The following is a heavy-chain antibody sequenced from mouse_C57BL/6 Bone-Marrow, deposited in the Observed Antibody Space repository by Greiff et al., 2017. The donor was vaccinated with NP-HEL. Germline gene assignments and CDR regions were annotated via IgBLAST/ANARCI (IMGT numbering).Heavy chain of an antibody. Sequence: EVKVEESGGGLVQPGGSLKLSCAASGFTFSDYYMYWVRQTPEKRLEWVAYISNGGGSTYYPDTVKGRFTISRDNAKNTLYLQMSRLKSEDTAMYYCAREGNFAMDYWGQGTSVTVSS. CDR2: ISNGGGST. CDR3: AREGNFAMDY. CDR1: GFTFSDYY. V-gene: IGHV5-12*01. J-gene: IGHJ4*01.